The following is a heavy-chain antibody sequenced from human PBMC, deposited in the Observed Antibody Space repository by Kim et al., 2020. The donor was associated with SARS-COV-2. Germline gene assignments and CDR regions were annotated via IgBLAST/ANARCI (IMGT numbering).Heavy chain of an antibody. CDR2: IKWDSDRI. V-gene: IGHV3-9*01. J-gene: IGHJ4*01. CDR3: AKENARDNNEYWSGDF. D-gene: IGHD2-8*02. Sequence: GGSLRLSCAASGFIFSDYSMHWVRQAPGKGLEWVSGIKWDSDRIAYAESVKGRFTISRDNAKNSLYLQMDSLRPEDTACYYGAKENARDNNEYWSGDF. CDR1: GFIFSDYS.